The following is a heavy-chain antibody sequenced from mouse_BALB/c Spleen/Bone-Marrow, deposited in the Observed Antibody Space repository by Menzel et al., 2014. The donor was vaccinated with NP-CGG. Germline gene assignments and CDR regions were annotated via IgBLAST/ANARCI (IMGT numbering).Heavy chain of an antibody. CDR3: ARVTRDWYFDV. Sequence: EVQLQQSGPELVKPGASVKISCKASGYSFTGYFMNWVMQSHGKSLEWIGRINPYNGDTFYNQKFKGKATLTVDKSSSTAHMELRSLASEDSAVYYCARVTRDWYFDVWGAGTTVTVSS. J-gene: IGHJ1*01. CDR2: INPYNGDT. D-gene: IGHD2-12*01. V-gene: IGHV1-20*02. CDR1: GYSFTGYF.